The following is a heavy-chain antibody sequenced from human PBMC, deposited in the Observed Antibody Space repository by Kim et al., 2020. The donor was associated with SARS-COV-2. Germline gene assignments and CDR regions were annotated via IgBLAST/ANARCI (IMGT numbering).Heavy chain of an antibody. J-gene: IGHJ6*02. CDR2: IYPGDSDT. V-gene: IGHV5-51*01. D-gene: IGHD1-26*01. CDR1: GYNFRDFW. CDR3: TRLSWGAGMIFHKEHREGRQGFAV. Sequence: GESLKISCQGSGYNFRDFWIVWVRQMPGKGLEVMGIIYPGDSDTRYTPSFRGQVTISAENYNSTAYLHWSSLKASDSAIYYCTRLSWGAGMIFHKEHREGRQGFAVRGQGNTVTVSS.